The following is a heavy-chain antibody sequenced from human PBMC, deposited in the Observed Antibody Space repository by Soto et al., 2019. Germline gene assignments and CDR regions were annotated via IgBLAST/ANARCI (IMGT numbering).Heavy chain of an antibody. J-gene: IGHJ3*02. CDR1: GFTLSAYW. V-gene: IGHV3-7*03. D-gene: IGHD6-13*01. CDR2: ITRDGSKK. Sequence: EVQLEESGGDLVQPGGSLRLSCEASGFTLSAYWMPWVGQAPGKGLEWVANITRDGSKKSYLYYLGGRVTISRDNVGNSLYLQMDSLRADDTALYYCARDVSPGSSSLYLDAFDIWGQGTMVTVSS. CDR3: ARDVSPGSSSLYLDAFDI.